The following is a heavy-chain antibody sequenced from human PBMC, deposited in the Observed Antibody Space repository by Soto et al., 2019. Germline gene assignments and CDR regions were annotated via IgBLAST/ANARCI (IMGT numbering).Heavy chain of an antibody. V-gene: IGHV4-4*07. D-gene: IGHD6-13*01. CDR1: GGSISSYY. CDR2: TYTSGST. J-gene: IGHJ6*02. CDR3: ARVGAARKVYYYYGMDV. Sequence: SETLSLTXTVSGGSISSYYWSWIRQPAGKGLEWIGRTYTSGSTNYNPSLKSRVTMSVDTSKNQFSLKLSSVTAADTAVYYCARVGAARKVYYYYGMDVWGQGTTVTVSS.